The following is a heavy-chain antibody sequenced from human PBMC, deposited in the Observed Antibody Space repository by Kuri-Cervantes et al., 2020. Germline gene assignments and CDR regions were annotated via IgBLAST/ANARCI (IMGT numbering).Heavy chain of an antibody. CDR1: GGSISSSNW. V-gene: IGHV4-4*02. Sequence: SETLSLTCAVSGGSISSSNWWSWVRQPPGKGLEWIGEIYHSGSTNYNPSLKSRVTISVDTSKNQFSLKLSSVTAADTAVYSCARQRGSPSFDYCGQGTLVTVSS. CDR3: ARQRGSPSFDY. CDR2: IYHSGST. J-gene: IGHJ4*02. D-gene: IGHD1-1*01.